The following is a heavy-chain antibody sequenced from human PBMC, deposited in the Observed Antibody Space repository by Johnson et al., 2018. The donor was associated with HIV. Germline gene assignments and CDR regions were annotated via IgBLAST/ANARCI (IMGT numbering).Heavy chain of an antibody. V-gene: IGHV3-20*04. CDR3: ARSVGYYDSSGYYYVDAFDN. CDR2: INWNGGST. Sequence: VLLVESGGGVVRPGGSLRLSCAASGFTFDDYGMNWVRQGPGKGLEWVSGINWNGGSTGYADSVKGRFTISRDNAKNSLYLQINSLRAEDTALYYCARSVGYYDSSGYYYVDAFDNWGQGTMVTVSS. D-gene: IGHD3-22*01. J-gene: IGHJ3*02. CDR1: GFTFDDYG.